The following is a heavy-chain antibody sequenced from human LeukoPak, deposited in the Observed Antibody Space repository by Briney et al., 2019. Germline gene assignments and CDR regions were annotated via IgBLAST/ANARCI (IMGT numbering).Heavy chain of an antibody. CDR2: IYYSGST. V-gene: IGHV4-39*07. CDR3: ARGGYYDVSGYSGFHY. D-gene: IGHD3-22*01. Sequence: SETLSLTCTVSGGSISSSSYYWGWIRQPPGKGLEWIGSIYYSGSTYYNPSLKSRVTISVDTSKNQFSLKLSSVTAADTAVYYCARGGYYDVSGYSGFHYWGQGNLVTVSS. CDR1: GGSISSSSYY. J-gene: IGHJ4*02.